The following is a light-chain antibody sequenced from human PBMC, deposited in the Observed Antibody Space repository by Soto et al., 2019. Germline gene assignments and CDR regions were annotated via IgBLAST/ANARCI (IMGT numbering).Light chain of an antibody. J-gene: IGKJ2*01. V-gene: IGKV3-20*01. CDR3: QQYGYSPPT. CDR1: QSVSSTF. CDR2: AAA. Sequence: ENVLTQSPGTLSLSPGERATLSCRASQSVSSTFFAWYQQKPGQALRLLLYAAASRATGIPDRFSGSGSGTDYTLTISRLEPEDFAVYYCQQYGYSPPTFGQGTKLEIK.